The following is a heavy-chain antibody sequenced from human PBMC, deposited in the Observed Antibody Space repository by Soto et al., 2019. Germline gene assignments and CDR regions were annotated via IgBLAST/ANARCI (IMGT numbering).Heavy chain of an antibody. Sequence: PSETLSLTCTVSGVSISSYYWSWIRQPPGKGLEWIGYIYYSGSTNYNPSLKSRVTISVDTSKNQFSLKLSSVTAADTAVYYCARVVPMGRGVDTYYYYGMDVWGQGTTVTVSS. D-gene: IGHD2-8*02. V-gene: IGHV4-59*01. J-gene: IGHJ6*02. CDR1: GVSISSYY. CDR2: IYYSGST. CDR3: ARVVPMGRGVDTYYYYGMDV.